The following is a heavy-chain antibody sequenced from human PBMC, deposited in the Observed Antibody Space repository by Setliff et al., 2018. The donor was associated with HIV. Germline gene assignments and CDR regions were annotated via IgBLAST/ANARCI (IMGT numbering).Heavy chain of an antibody. V-gene: IGHV1-46*01. Sequence: WASVKVSCKASGYSFSSYYVHWVRQAPGQGLEWMGIVNPRGGEANYAQRFHGRLTVTTDTSTSTVYMELRLLTSDDTAIYYCAREGHVATPGSSEFDPWGQGTLVTVSS. CDR2: VNPRGGEA. CDR1: GYSFSSYY. J-gene: IGHJ5*02. CDR3: AREGHVATPGSSEFDP. D-gene: IGHD6-13*01.